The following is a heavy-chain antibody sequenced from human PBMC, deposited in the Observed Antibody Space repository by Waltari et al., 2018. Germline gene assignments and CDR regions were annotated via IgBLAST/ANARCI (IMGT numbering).Heavy chain of an antibody. Sequence: QVQLQQWGAGLLKPSETLSLTCAVYGGSFSGYYWSWIRQPPGKGLGWIGEINQSGNTNSNPSLKSRVTISVDTSKNQFSLKLSSVTAADTAVYYCARGRWRSLYGHGSWGYFDYWGQGTLVTVAS. D-gene: IGHD3-10*01. V-gene: IGHV4-34*01. J-gene: IGHJ4*02. CDR1: GGSFSGYY. CDR2: INQSGNT. CDR3: ARGRWRSLYGHGSWGYFDY.